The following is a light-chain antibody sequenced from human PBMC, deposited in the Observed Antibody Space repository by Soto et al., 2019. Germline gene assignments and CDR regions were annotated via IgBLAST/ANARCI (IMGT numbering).Light chain of an antibody. V-gene: IGLV2-11*01. CDR1: GSDVGAYKY. CDR3: CSYAGSYSWV. J-gene: IGLJ3*02. CDR2: DVS. Sequence: QSALTQPRSVSESPGQSVTISCTGTGSDVGAYKYVSWYQQHPGKAPKFIIYDVSERPSGVPDRFSGSKSGDTASLTIAGLQVEDEAAYYCCSYAGSYSWVFGGGTQLTVL.